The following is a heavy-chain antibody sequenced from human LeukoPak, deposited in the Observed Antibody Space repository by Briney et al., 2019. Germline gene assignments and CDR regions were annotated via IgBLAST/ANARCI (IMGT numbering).Heavy chain of an antibody. CDR3: ARSRPGRFDP. V-gene: IGHV3-11*06. Sequence: PGGSLRLSCAASGFTFSDYYMSWIRQAPGKGLEWVSYISSSSSYTNYADSVKGRFTVSRDNAKNSLYLQMNSLRAEDTAVYYCARSRPGRFDPWGQGTLVTVSS. CDR2: ISSSSSYT. D-gene: IGHD7-27*01. J-gene: IGHJ5*02. CDR1: GFTFSDYY.